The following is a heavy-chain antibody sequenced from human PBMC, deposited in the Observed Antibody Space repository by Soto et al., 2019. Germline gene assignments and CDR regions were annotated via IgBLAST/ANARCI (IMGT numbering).Heavy chain of an antibody. D-gene: IGHD3-22*01. CDR2: INHSGST. CDR1: GGSFSGYY. V-gene: IGHV4-34*01. CDR3: ARGIGGYYDSSGYYYDY. Sequence: SGTLSLTCAVYGGSFSGYYLSWIRQPPGKGLEWIGEINHSGSTNYNPSLKSRVTISVDTSKNQFSLKLSSVTAADTAVYYCARGIGGYYDSSGYYYDYWGQGTLVTVYS. J-gene: IGHJ4*02.